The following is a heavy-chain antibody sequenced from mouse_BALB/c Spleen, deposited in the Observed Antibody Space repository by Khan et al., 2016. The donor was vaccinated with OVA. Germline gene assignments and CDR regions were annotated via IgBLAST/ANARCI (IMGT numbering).Heavy chain of an antibody. CDR1: GYSFTTYW. V-gene: IGHV1-7*01. CDR2: INPSTGYT. CDR3: GRGGHDGAWFAY. Sequence: QVQLKQSGAELAKPGASVKISCKASGYSFTTYWMHWVKQRPGQGLEWIGYINPSTGYTDYNQKFKDKATLTADKSSSTAYMELSRLTSDDSAVYYCGRGGHDGAWFAYWGQGTLVTVSA. J-gene: IGHJ3*01. D-gene: IGHD2-2*01.